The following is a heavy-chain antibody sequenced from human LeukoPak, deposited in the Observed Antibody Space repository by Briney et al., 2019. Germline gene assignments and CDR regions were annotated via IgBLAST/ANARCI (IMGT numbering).Heavy chain of an antibody. CDR3: AKDLSRYCSGGSCYYH. D-gene: IGHD2-15*01. CDR2: INQDGSEK. J-gene: IGHJ5*02. Sequence: GGSLRLSCAASGFILSNYWMGWVRRAPGKGLEWVANINQDGSEKHYVDFLKGRFTISRDNAKNSLYLQMNSLRAEDAAVYYCAKDLSRYCSGGSCYYHWGQGTLVTVSS. CDR1: GFILSNYW. V-gene: IGHV3-7*03.